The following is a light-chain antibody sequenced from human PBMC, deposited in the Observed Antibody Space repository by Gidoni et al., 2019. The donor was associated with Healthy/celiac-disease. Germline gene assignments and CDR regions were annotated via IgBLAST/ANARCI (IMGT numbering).Light chain of an antibody. CDR2: LGS. J-gene: IGKJ1*01. V-gene: IGKV2-28*01. Sequence: DIVMTQSPLSLPVTPGEPASISCRSSQSLLHSNGYNYLDWYLKKPGQSPQLLIYLGSNRASGVPDRFSGSGSGTDFTLKISRVEAEDVGVYYCMQALQTRVWTFGQGTKVEIK. CDR3: MQALQTRVWT. CDR1: QSLLHSNGYNY.